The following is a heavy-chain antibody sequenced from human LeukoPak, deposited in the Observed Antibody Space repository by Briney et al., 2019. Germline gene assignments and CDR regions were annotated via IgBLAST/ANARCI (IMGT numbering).Heavy chain of an antibody. CDR1: GITVSSSF. J-gene: IGHJ4*02. CDR2: IYAAGAT. CDR3: ARVGIYRPGSSYFDH. Sequence: GGSLRLSCAASGITVSSSFMSGVRQVPGKGLEWVSIIYAAGATYTADSVTGRFTISRDTSKNMLNLEMNSLRPEDTAVYFCARVGIYRPGSSYFDHWGQGTLVAVSS. V-gene: IGHV3-66*01. D-gene: IGHD3-10*01.